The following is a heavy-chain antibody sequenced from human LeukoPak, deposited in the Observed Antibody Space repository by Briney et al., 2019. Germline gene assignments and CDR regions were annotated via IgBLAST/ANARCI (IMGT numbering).Heavy chain of an antibody. Sequence: PSETLSLPCTVSGGSISSYYWSWLRQPPGKGLEWIGYIYYSGSTHYNPSLKSRVTISVDTSKNQFSQKLSSVPGADTAVYYCAREHEVMGYFDYWGQGTRVSVSS. CDR2: IYYSGST. CDR1: GGSISSYY. V-gene: IGHV4-59*01. J-gene: IGHJ4*02. CDR3: AREHEVMGYFDY. D-gene: IGHD3-16*01.